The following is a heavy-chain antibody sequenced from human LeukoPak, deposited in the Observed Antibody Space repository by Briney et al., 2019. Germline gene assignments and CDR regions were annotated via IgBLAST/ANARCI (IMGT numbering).Heavy chain of an antibody. CDR1: GYTFTSYD. D-gene: IGHD2-2*01. Sequence: GASVKVSCKASGYTFTSYDINWVRQATGQGLEWMGWMNPNSGNTGYAQKFQGRVTMTRNTSISTAYMELSSLRSEDTAVYYCARDIVVVPAANSRDYYYGMDVWGQGTTVTVSS. CDR3: ARDIVVVPAANSRDYYYGMDV. CDR2: MNPNSGNT. J-gene: IGHJ6*02. V-gene: IGHV1-8*01.